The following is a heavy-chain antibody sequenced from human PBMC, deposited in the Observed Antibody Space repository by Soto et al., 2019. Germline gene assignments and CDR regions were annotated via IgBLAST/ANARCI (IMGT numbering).Heavy chain of an antibody. CDR1: GFTFSDYA. V-gene: IGHV3-30*04. J-gene: IGHJ4*02. CDR2: ISYDVSNK. Sequence: GGSLRLSCAASGFTFSDYAMHWVRQAPGKGLEWVAVISYDVSNKYYADSVKGRFTISRDNSKNTLYLQMNSLRAEDTAVYYCAKDLWRNGYSGYDWLDYFDYWGQGTLVTVSS. D-gene: IGHD5-12*01. CDR3: AKDLWRNGYSGYDWLDYFDY.